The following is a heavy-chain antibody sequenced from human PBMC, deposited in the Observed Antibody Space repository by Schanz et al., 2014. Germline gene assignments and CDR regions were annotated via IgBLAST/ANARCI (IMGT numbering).Heavy chain of an antibody. V-gene: IGHV1-69*04. CDR3: AGDRQNIASSATGFDS. D-gene: IGHD6-13*01. Sequence: QVQLVQSGAEMKKPGSSVRVSCKASGGPLSSYPINWVRQAPGQGLEWRGGVIPMLGITNYAERFQGRVTITADTSTAYMELSSLRSDDTALYYCAGDRQNIASSATGFDSWGQGTLVTVS. CDR1: GGPLSSYP. J-gene: IGHJ4*02. CDR2: VIPMLGIT.